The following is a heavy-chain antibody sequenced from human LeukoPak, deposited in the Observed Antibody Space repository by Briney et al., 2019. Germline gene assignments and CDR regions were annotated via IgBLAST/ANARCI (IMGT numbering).Heavy chain of an antibody. CDR2: ILYDGSNK. Sequence: PGRSLRLSCAASGFTFSSYGMHWVRQAPGKGLEWVAVILYDGSNKYYADSVKGRFTISRDNAKNSLYLQMNSLRAEDTALYYCAKDRGRRWLQFDYWGQGTLATVSS. D-gene: IGHD5-24*01. CDR3: AKDRGRRWLQFDY. J-gene: IGHJ4*02. CDR1: GFTFSSYG. V-gene: IGHV3-33*03.